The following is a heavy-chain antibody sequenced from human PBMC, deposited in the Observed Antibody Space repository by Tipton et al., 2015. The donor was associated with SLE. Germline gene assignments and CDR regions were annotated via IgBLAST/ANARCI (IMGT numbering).Heavy chain of an antibody. Sequence: TLSLTCSVSGGSISSYHWNWIRQPPGKGLEWIGDIYYNGNTNYNPSLRSRVTISVDSSKNQFSLKLNSVTAADTAIYYCARAQGGSRGRFGNWGQGTLVAVSS. D-gene: IGHD3-10*01. CDR1: GGSISSYH. J-gene: IGHJ4*02. CDR2: IYYNGNT. CDR3: ARAQGGSRGRFGN. V-gene: IGHV4-59*13.